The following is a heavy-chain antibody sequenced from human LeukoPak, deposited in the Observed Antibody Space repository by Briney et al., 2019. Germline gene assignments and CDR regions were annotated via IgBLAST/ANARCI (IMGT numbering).Heavy chain of an antibody. D-gene: IGHD3-10*01. J-gene: IGHJ4*02. CDR2: IYSGGST. Sequence: GGSLRLSCAASGFTVSSNYMSWVRQAPGKGLEWVSLIYSGGSTYYADSVKGRFTISRDNSKNTVYLQMNSLRAEDTALYYCASSWGGSYYLGFDYWGQGTLVTVPS. CDR1: GFTVSSNY. V-gene: IGHV3-53*01. CDR3: ASSWGGSYYLGFDY.